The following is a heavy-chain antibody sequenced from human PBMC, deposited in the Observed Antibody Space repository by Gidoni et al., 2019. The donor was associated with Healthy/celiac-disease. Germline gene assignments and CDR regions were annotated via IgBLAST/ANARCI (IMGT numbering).Heavy chain of an antibody. D-gene: IGHD7-27*01. CDR1: GGSFSGYY. Sequence: QVQLQQWGAGLLKPSETLSLTCAVYGGSFSGYYWSWIRQPPGKGLEWIGEINHSGSTNYNPSLKSRVTISVDTSKNQFSLKLSSVTAADTAVYYCARSVSLGSLDYWGQGTLVTVSS. J-gene: IGHJ4*02. CDR3: ARSVSLGSLDY. CDR2: INHSGST. V-gene: IGHV4-34*01.